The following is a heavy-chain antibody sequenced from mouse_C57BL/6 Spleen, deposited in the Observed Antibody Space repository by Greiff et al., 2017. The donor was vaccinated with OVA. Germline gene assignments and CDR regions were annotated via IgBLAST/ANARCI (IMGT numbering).Heavy chain of an antibody. J-gene: IGHJ2*01. D-gene: IGHD1-1*01. Sequence: EVQRVESGPGLVKPSQSLSLTCSVTGYSITSGYYWNWIRQFPGNKLEWMGYISYDGSNNYNPSLKNRISITRDTSKNQFFLKLNSVTTEDTATYYCARGGSSGDYFDYWGQGTTLTVSS. V-gene: IGHV3-6*01. CDR2: ISYDGSN. CDR1: GYSITSGYY. CDR3: ARGGSSGDYFDY.